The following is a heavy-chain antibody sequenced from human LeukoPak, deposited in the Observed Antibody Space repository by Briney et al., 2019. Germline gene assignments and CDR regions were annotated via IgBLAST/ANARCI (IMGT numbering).Heavy chain of an antibody. CDR3: ARESTTVAGTFDY. J-gene: IGHJ4*02. CDR2: INHSGST. D-gene: IGHD6-19*01. V-gene: IGHV4-34*01. Sequence: PSETLSLTCAVYGGFFSGYYWSWIRQPPGKGLEWIGEINHSGSTNYNPSLKSRVTISVDTSKNQFSLKLSSVTAADTAMYYCARESTTVAGTFDYWGQGTLVTVSS. CDR1: GGFFSGYY.